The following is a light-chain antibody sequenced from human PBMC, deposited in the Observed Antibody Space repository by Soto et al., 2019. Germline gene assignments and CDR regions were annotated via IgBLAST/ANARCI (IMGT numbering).Light chain of an antibody. J-gene: IGKJ1*01. CDR1: QDIRDD. Sequence: AIQMTQSPSSLSASVGDRVTMTCRASQDIRDDLSWYQQRPGRAPKLLLFDASRLEGGVPSRFSGSYSGRDFTLTISGLKPDDFATYYCLHYYNYPQTFGQGTTVEV. V-gene: IGKV1-6*01. CDR2: DAS. CDR3: LHYYNYPQT.